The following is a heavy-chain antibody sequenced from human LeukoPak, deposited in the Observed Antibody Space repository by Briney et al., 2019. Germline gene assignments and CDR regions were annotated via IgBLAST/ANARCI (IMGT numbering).Heavy chain of an antibody. Sequence: ASLKVSCKASGYTFTSYDINWVRQATGQGREWRGWMNPNSGNTGYAQKFQGRVTITRNTSISTAYMERSRLRSEDTAVYYCARGVLRYFDWLGRGYYYYMDVWGKGTTVTVSS. CDR3: ARGVLRYFDWLGRGYYYYMDV. CDR1: GYTFTSYD. J-gene: IGHJ6*03. CDR2: MNPNSGNT. D-gene: IGHD3-9*01. V-gene: IGHV1-8*03.